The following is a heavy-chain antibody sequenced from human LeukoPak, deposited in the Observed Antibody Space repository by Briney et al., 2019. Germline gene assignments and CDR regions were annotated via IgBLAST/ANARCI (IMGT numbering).Heavy chain of an antibody. D-gene: IGHD6-19*01. Sequence: GGSLRLSCAASGFTFSSYAMHWVRQAPGKGLEWVAVISYDGSNKCYADSVKGRFTISRDNSKNTLYLQMNSLRAEDTAVYYCARDPDVGIAVAGYYFDYWGQGTLVTVSS. CDR3: ARDPDVGIAVAGYYFDY. J-gene: IGHJ4*02. V-gene: IGHV3-30-3*01. CDR2: ISYDGSNK. CDR1: GFTFSSYA.